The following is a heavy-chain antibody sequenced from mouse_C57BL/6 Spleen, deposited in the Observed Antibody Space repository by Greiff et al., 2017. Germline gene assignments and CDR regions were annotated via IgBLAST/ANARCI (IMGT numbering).Heavy chain of an antibody. D-gene: IGHD1-1*01. CDR3: ARGYYYGSSYGAMDY. J-gene: IGHJ4*01. Sequence: EVQLQQSGPELVKPGASVKISCKASGYTFTDYYMNWVKQSHGKSLEWIGDINPNNGGTSYNQKFKGKATLTVDKSSSTAYMELRSLTSEDSAVYYCARGYYYGSSYGAMDYWGQGTSVTVSS. V-gene: IGHV1-26*01. CDR1: GYTFTDYY. CDR2: INPNNGGT.